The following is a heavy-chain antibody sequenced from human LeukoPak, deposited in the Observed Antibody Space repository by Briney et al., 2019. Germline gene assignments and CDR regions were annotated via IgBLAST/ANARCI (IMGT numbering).Heavy chain of an antibody. Sequence: ASVKVSCKASGYTFTGYYMHWVRQAPGQGLEWMGWINPNSGGTNYAQKFQGRVTMTRDTSISTAYMELSRLRSDDTAVYYCARDFEIAVAGMGYWGQGTLVTVSS. V-gene: IGHV1-2*02. D-gene: IGHD6-19*01. CDR2: INPNSGGT. CDR3: ARDFEIAVAGMGY. J-gene: IGHJ4*02. CDR1: GYTFTGYY.